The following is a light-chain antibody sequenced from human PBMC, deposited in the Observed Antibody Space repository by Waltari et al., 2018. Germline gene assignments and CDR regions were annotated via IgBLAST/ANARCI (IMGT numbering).Light chain of an antibody. CDR3: QQYDSLPLS. CDR1: QDIYND. Sequence: DIRMTQSPSSLSASVGDRVTITCQASQDIYNDLDWYQQKPGKAPKLLTYDAFNLETGVPSRFSGSGSGTHFTLTISSLQPEDAATYYCQQYDSLPLSFGGGTKVDIK. J-gene: IGKJ4*01. V-gene: IGKV1-33*01. CDR2: DAF.